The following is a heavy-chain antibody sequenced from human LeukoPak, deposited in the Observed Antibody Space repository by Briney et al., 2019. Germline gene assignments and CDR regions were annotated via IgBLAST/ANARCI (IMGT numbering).Heavy chain of an antibody. D-gene: IGHD3-10*01. Sequence: GGSLRLSCAASGFTFSSYSMNWVRQAPGKGLEWVSSISSSSSYIYYADSVKGRFTISRDNAKNSLYLQMNSLRAEDTAVYYCARDPVRYYYGSGSRADYWGQGTLVTVSS. CDR3: ARDPVRYYYGSGSRADY. V-gene: IGHV3-21*01. J-gene: IGHJ4*02. CDR2: ISSSSSYI. CDR1: GFTFSSYS.